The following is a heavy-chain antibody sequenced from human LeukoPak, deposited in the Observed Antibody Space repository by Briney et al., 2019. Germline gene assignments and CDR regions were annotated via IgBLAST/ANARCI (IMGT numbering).Heavy chain of an antibody. Sequence: GGSLRLSCAASGFTFSSYAMSWVRQAPGKGLEWVSAISGGGGSTYYADSVKGRFTISRDNSKNTLYLQMNSLRAEDTAVYYCAKGRFGELLFDYWGQGTLVTVSS. D-gene: IGHD3-10*01. CDR2: ISGGGGST. CDR1: GFTFSSYA. V-gene: IGHV3-23*01. J-gene: IGHJ4*02. CDR3: AKGRFGELLFDY.